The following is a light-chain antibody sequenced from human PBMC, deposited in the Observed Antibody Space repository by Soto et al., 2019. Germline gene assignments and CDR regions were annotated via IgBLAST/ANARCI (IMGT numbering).Light chain of an antibody. CDR2: DVS. J-gene: IGLJ1*01. CDR3: SSYTSSSPYV. CDR1: SSDDGGYND. V-gene: IGLV2-14*01. Sequence: SVLTQPASVSGSPGQSITTSCTGTSSDDGGYNDVSWYQQHPGKAPKLMIYDVSNRPSGVSNRFSGSKCGNTASLTISGLQAEDEADYYCSSYTSSSPYVFGTGTKVPVL.